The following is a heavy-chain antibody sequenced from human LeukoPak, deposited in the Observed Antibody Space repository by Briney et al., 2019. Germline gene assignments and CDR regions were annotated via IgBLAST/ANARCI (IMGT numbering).Heavy chain of an antibody. CDR3: AKDFGSGKRNSYYYMDV. D-gene: IGHD3-10*01. Sequence: GGSLRLSCAASGFIFEDHAMHWVRQAPGKGLEWVSGITYSGGNIGYADFVKGRFSISRDNAKNSLFLQMNSLRSEDTALYYCAKDFGSGKRNSYYYMDVWGKGTTVTVSS. CDR1: GFIFEDHA. CDR2: ITYSGGNI. J-gene: IGHJ6*03. V-gene: IGHV3-9*01.